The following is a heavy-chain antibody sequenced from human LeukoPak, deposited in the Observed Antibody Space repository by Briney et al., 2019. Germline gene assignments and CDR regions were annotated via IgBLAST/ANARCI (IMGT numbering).Heavy chain of an antibody. CDR1: GYTLTSYD. V-gene: IGHV1-8*01. D-gene: IGHD3-10*01. CDR2: MNPNSGKT. CDR3: ASLIQNVHYGSEGAGYFDL. J-gene: IGHJ2*01. Sequence: ASVRVSCKASGYTLTSYDIHWVRQATGQGLEWMGWMNPNSGKTGYAQRFQGRVTMARNTSITTAYMELSSLRSEDTAMYYCASLIQNVHYGSEGAGYFDLWGRGTLVTVSS.